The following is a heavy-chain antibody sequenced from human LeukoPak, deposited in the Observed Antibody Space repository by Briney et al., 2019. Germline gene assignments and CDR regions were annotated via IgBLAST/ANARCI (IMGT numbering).Heavy chain of an antibody. CDR1: GLTFSTYT. V-gene: IGHV3-48*01. CDR3: CLGCCSGGSCYKGDY. CDR2: ISLSSSTM. Sequence: GGSLRLSCAASGLTFSTYTMNWVRQAPGKGLQWVSYISLSSSTMYYADSVKGRFTISRDNANNSLYLQMNSLRAEDTAVYYCCLGCCSGGSCYKGDYWGQGTLVTVSS. J-gene: IGHJ4*02. D-gene: IGHD2-15*01.